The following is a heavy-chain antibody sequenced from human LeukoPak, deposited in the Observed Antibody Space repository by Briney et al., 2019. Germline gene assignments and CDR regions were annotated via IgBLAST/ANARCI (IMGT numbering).Heavy chain of an antibody. D-gene: IGHD5-18*01. J-gene: IGHJ4*02. CDR2: IDIDGSST. CDR3: ARDRGGYGPTTTDY. V-gene: IGHV3-74*01. Sequence: GGSLRLSCVASGFTFRTPWMHWVRQVPGKGPVWVSRIDIDGSSTIYADSVMGRFTISRDNDKNTLYLQMNSLRAEDTAVYYCARDRGGYGPTTTDYWGQGTLVTVSS. CDR1: GFTFRTPW.